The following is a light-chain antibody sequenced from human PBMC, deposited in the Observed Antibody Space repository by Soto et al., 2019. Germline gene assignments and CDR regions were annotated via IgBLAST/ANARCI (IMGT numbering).Light chain of an antibody. V-gene: IGKV4-1*01. CDR2: WAS. Sequence: DIVMTQSPDSLAVSLGERATMHCKSSQTVFYGINKKNYLAWYQHKPGQPPKLLIYWASTRESGVPDRFGGSGSGTDFTLTINSLQAEDVAVYYCQQSYSPPLTFGGGTKVEIK. J-gene: IGKJ4*01. CDR1: QTVFYGINKKNY. CDR3: QQSYSPPLT.